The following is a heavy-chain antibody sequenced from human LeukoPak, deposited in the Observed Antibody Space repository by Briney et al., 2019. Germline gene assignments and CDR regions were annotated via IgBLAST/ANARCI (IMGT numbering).Heavy chain of an antibody. J-gene: IGHJ6*02. Sequence: GGSLRLSCAASGFTFSSYAMSWVRQAPGKGLEWVSAISGSVGSTYYADSVKGRLTISRDNSKNTLYLQMNSLRAEDTAVYYCAKDRSVVAAVYYYYGMDVWGQGTTVTVSS. CDR2: ISGSVGST. CDR3: AKDRSVVAAVYYYYGMDV. CDR1: GFTFSSYA. D-gene: IGHD2-15*01. V-gene: IGHV3-23*01.